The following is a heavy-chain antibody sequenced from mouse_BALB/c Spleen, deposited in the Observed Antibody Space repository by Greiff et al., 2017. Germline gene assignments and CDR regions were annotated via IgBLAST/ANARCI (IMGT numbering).Heavy chain of an antibody. CDR3: ARDWGDY. CDR1: GFTFTDYY. CDR2: IRNKANGYTT. D-gene: IGHD4-1*01. J-gene: IGHJ2*01. V-gene: IGHV7-3*02. Sequence: EVMLVESGGGLVQPGGSLRLSCATSGFTFTDYYMSWVRQPPGKALEWLGFIRNKANGYTTEYSASVKGRFTISRDNSQSILYLQMNTLRAEDSATYDCARDWGDYWGQGTTLTVSS.